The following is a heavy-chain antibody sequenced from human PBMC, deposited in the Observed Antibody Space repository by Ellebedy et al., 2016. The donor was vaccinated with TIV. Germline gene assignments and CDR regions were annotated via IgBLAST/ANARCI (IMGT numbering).Heavy chain of an antibody. CDR2: IDLRDSTA. V-gene: IGHV5-51*01. D-gene: IGHD4-23*01. CDR3: ATYNGGNEGFGL. J-gene: IGHJ4*02. CDR1: GHTFSHDW. Sequence: GESLKISCEESGHTFSHDWIAWVRQMPGKGLDWMGIIDLRDSTATYNPSFQGQVTITADKSITTAYLQWNSLRSSDNAIYYCATYNGGNEGFGLWGQGTLVTVSS.